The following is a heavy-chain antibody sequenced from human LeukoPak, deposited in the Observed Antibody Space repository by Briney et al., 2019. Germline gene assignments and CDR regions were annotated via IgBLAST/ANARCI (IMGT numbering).Heavy chain of an antibody. CDR1: GGSFSGYY. CDR2: INHRGNT. V-gene: IGHV4-34*01. J-gene: IGHJ4*02. CDR3: ARGKAFVGLELRWEDF. D-gene: IGHD4-23*01. Sequence: SETLSLTCAVSGGSFSGYYWSWIRQTPGKGLEWIGEINHRGNTIYNPSLKSRVSMSVDTSKNQFSLKLSSVTAADTAVYYCARGKAFVGLELRWEDFWGQGTLVTVSS.